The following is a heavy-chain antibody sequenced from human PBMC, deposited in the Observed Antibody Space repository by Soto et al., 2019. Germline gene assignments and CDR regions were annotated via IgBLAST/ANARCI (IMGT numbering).Heavy chain of an antibody. J-gene: IGHJ4*02. Sequence: SETLSLTCTVSGGSISSYYWSWIRQRPGKGLEWIGYIYYSGSTNYNPSLKSRVAISVDTSKNKFSLKLSSVTAADTAVYYCESVIRDGYNFIHWGQGTMVTVSS. V-gene: IGHV4-59*01. CDR2: IYYSGST. D-gene: IGHD5-12*01. CDR3: ESVIRDGYNFIH. CDR1: GGSISSYY.